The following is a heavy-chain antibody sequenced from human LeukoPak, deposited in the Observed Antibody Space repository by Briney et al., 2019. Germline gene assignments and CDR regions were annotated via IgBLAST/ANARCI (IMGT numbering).Heavy chain of an antibody. CDR2: IHYSGST. J-gene: IGHJ6*03. CDR3: VRLSSAVAGTYYYRYLAV. D-gene: IGHD6-19*01. Sequence: SETLSLTCTVSGGSINNYYWSWVRQPPGKGLEWIGYIHYSGSTNYNPSLKSRATISVDRSKNQFSLKVTSVTAADTAVYYCVRLSSAVAGTYYYRYLAVWGKGTTVTVSS. V-gene: IGHV4-59*08. CDR1: GGSINNYY.